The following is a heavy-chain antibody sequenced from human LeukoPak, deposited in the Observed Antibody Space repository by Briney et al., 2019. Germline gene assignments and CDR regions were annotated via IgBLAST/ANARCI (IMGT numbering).Heavy chain of an antibody. Sequence: AGGSLRLSCVASGFTFSDYAMNWVRQAPGKGLEWVSTFKTNYNQVYYAESVRGRFTISTDNSKNTAYPQMNSLRVEDTALYYCARSVPDYTRFDFWGQGALVTVSS. D-gene: IGHD4-11*01. J-gene: IGHJ4*02. V-gene: IGHV3-23*05. CDR3: ARSVPDYTRFDF. CDR1: GFTFSDYA. CDR2: FKTNYNQV.